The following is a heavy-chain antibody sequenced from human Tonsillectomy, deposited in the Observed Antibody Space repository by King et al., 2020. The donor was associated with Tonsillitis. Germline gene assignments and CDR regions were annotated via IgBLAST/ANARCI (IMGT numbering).Heavy chain of an antibody. Sequence: QLQESASRLVKPSQTLSLTCAVSGGSISSGGYSWSWIRQPPGKGLEYIGYISHSGSTNYNPSLKSRVTNSADRSKNQFSLTLSSVTAADTAVYYCARVGLLFGFDPWGQGTLVTVSS. CDR3: ARVGLLFGFDP. J-gene: IGHJ5*02. CDR1: GGSISSGGYS. CDR2: ISHSGST. D-gene: IGHD3/OR15-3a*01. V-gene: IGHV4-30-2*01.